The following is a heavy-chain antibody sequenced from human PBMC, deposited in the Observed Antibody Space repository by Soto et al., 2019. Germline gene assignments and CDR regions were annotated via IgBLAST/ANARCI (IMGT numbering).Heavy chain of an antibody. J-gene: IGHJ1*01. CDR2: IYYSGNT. D-gene: IGHD3-9*01. CDR3: ARDNDWGSGYFQH. V-gene: IGHV4-31*03. Sequence: SETLSLTCTVSGGSISSVNYYWSWIRQHPGKGLEWIGYIYYSGNTYYNPSLKSRLTISVDTSKNQFSLKLSSVTAADTAVYYCARDNDWGSGYFQHWGQGTLVTVSS. CDR1: GGSISSVNYY.